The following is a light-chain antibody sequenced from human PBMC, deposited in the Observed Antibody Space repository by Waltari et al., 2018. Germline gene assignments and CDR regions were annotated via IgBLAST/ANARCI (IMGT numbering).Light chain of an antibody. Sequence: DIVMTQSPLSLPVTPGEPASISCRSSQSLLHSNGYNYLDWYLQKPGQSPQLLIYLGSKGASGVPYRFSGREAGTDFTLKISRVEAEDVGVYYCMQALQTPWTFGQGTKVEIK. CDR1: QSLLHSNGYNY. CDR2: LGS. J-gene: IGKJ1*01. CDR3: MQALQTPWT. V-gene: IGKV2-28*01.